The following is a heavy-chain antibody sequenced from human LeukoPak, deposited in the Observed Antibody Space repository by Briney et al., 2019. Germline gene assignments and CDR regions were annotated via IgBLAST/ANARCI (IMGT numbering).Heavy chain of an antibody. Sequence: GGSLRLSCAASGFTFSSNGMHWVRQAPGKGLEWVAFIRYDGNSEFYVDSVKGRFTISRDNSKNTLYLQMNSLRAEDTAVYYCAKGGDGYNYGSYFDYWGQGTLVTVSS. CDR2: IRYDGNSE. CDR3: AKGGDGYNYGSYFDY. V-gene: IGHV3-30*02. J-gene: IGHJ4*02. CDR1: GFTFSSNG. D-gene: IGHD5-24*01.